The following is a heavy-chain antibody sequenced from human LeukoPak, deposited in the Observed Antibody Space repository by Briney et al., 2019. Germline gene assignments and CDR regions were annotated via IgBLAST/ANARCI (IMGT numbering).Heavy chain of an antibody. CDR3: ARYRGGGDYDF. CDR2: IKQGGNVT. D-gene: IGHD4-17*01. CDR1: GFTFSSYW. V-gene: IGHV3-7*04. Sequence: GGSLRLSCAASGFTFSSYWMTWVRQAPGKGLEWVATIKQGGNVTYYLDSVNGRFTISRDNAKNSLYLQMNSLRAEDTAVYFCARYRGGGDYDFWGQGTLVTVSS. J-gene: IGHJ4*02.